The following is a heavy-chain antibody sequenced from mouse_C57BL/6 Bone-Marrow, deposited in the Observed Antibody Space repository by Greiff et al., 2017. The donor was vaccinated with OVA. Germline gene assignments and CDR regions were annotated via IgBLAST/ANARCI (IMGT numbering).Heavy chain of an antibody. CDR1: GYTFTNYW. CDR3: ARGGLYGMDY. CDR2: IYPGGGYT. J-gene: IGHJ4*01. D-gene: IGHD3-1*01. V-gene: IGHV1-63*01. Sequence: QVQLKESGAELVRPGTSVKMSCKASGYTFTNYWIGWAKQRPGHGLEWIGDIYPGGGYTTYNEKFKGKATLTADKSSSTAYMQFSSLTSEDSAIYYCARGGLYGMDYWGQGTSVTVSS.